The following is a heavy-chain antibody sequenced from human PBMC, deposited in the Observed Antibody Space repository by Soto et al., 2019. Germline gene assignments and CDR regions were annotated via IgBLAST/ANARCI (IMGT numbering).Heavy chain of an antibody. CDR2: IRNKGYGGAT. J-gene: IGHJ4*02. CDR1: GFNFGDYG. V-gene: IGHV3-49*04. D-gene: IGHD6-6*01. CDR3: TRFQAARFEF. Sequence: GGSLRLSCIASGFNFGDYGVSWVRQAPGKGLEYIGLIRNKGYGGATEYAASVKGRFTISRDDSKSTVYLQMNSLKTEDTAVYYCTRFQAARFEFWGQGTLVTVSS.